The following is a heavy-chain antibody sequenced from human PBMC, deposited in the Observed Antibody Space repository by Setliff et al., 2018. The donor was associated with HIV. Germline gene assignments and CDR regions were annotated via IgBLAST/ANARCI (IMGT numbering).Heavy chain of an antibody. Sequence: SETLSLTCTVSGGSTSSRGSYYWSWIRQPAGKGLEWIGHIYTSGSTNYNPSLKSRVTISVDTSKNQFSLKLSSVTAADTAVYYCARAFSGNYYGGVDYWGQGTLVTVSS. CDR2: IYTSGST. J-gene: IGHJ4*02. V-gene: IGHV4-61*09. CDR3: ARAFSGNYYGGVDY. D-gene: IGHD1-26*01. CDR1: GGSTSSRGSYY.